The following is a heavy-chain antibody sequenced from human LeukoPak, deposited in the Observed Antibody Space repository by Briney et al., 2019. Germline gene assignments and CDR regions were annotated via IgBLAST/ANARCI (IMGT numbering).Heavy chain of an antibody. D-gene: IGHD2-2*01. J-gene: IGHJ3*02. CDR1: GGSISSGSYF. CDR3: ARPMAQLGAFDI. V-gene: IGHV4-61*02. CDR2: IYTSGST. Sequence: PSQTLSLTCTVSGGSISSGSYFWSWIRQPAGKELEWIGRIYTSGSTNYNPSLKSRVTISVDTSKNQFSLKLSSVTAADTAVYYCARPMAQLGAFDIWGQGTMVTVSS.